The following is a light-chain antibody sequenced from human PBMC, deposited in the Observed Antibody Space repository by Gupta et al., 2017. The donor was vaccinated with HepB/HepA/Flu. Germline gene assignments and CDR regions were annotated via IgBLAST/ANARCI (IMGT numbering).Light chain of an antibody. J-gene: IGKJ2*01. V-gene: IGKV1-5*03. Sequence: ILMTQSPSTLSASVGDRVTITCRASQSLSRWLAWYPQITGKAPHLLIYEASILKSGVPSRFSGSGSGTEFTLTISSLQPDDSATYYCQQYNSYPYTFGQGTTLHIK. CDR3: QQYNSYPYT. CDR1: QSLSRW. CDR2: EAS.